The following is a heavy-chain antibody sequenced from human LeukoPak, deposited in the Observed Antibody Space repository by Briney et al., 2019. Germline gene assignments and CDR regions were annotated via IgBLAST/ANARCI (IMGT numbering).Heavy chain of an antibody. Sequence: GGSLRLSCAASGFTFSDYAMHWVRQAPGKELEYVSAISSNGGSMHYANSVKGRFTISRDNSKNTLYLQMDSLRAEDMAVYYCAKGLRSQYFQHWGQGTLVTVSS. V-gene: IGHV3-64*01. J-gene: IGHJ1*01. CDR3: AKGLRSQYFQH. CDR1: GFTFSDYA. CDR2: ISSNGGSM. D-gene: IGHD4-17*01.